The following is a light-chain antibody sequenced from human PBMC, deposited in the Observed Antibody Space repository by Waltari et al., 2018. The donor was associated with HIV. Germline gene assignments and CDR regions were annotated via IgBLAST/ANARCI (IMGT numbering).Light chain of an antibody. CDR2: NVN. V-gene: IGLV2-23*02. J-gene: IGLJ2*01. CDR3: CSYAGTVTYLV. Sequence: QSPLPKPASVAGSPGQPVTITCNGSRRDVGSTMSVSCYQRHPGKGPRLIIYNVNSRPSGVSSRFSGSKSGNTASLTISGLQTDDEAEYICCSYAGTVTYLVFGGGTKLTVL. CDR1: RRDVGSTMS.